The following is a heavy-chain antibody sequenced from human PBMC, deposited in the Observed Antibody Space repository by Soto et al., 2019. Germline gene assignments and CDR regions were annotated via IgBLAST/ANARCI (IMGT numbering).Heavy chain of an antibody. CDR2: ISAYNGNT. Sequence: ASVKVSCKASGYTFTNYGISWVRQAPGQGLEWMGWISAYNGNTNYAQKLQGRVTMTTDTSTSTAYMELRSLRSDDTAVYYCASGYYDSSGYPSGMDAWGQGTTVTVSS. V-gene: IGHV1-18*01. CDR1: GYTFTNYG. J-gene: IGHJ6*02. CDR3: ASGYYDSSGYPSGMDA. D-gene: IGHD3-22*01.